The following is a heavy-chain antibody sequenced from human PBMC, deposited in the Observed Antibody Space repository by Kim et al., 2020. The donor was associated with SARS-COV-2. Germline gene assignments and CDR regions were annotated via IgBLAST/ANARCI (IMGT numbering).Heavy chain of an antibody. D-gene: IGHD4-17*01. CDR3: AGYGDYGSYYFDY. Sequence: YNPSLKSRVTISVDTSKNQFSLRRSSVTAADTAVYYCAGYGDYGSYYFDYWGQGTLGTVSS. J-gene: IGHJ4*02. V-gene: IGHV4-31*02.